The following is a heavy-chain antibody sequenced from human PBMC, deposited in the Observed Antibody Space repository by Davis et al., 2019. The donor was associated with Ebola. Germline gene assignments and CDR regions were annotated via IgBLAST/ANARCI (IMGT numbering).Heavy chain of an antibody. J-gene: IGHJ5*02. CDR1: GGSIISYY. V-gene: IGHV4-4*07. CDR3: ARDYLPVEKTTNNWLDP. D-gene: IGHD5-24*01. Sequence: PSETLSLTCTVSGGSIISYYWSWIRQPAGKGLEWIGRMYSAGSDSSGSAMYNPSLKSRVTMSVGTSKNQIFLNLNSVTAADTAVYYCARDYLPVEKTTNNWLDPWGQGTLVTVSS. CDR2: MYSAGSDSSGSA.